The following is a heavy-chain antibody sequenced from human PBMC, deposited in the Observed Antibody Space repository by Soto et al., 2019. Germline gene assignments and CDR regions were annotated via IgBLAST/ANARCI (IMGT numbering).Heavy chain of an antibody. D-gene: IGHD3-10*01. V-gene: IGHV4-59*08. J-gene: IGHJ5*02. CDR3: ARPIDSGSGFQFDP. CDR2: IYYSGRT. Sequence: PSETLSLTCTVSGGSISNYYWSWIRQPPGKGLEWIGYIYYSGRTSYNPSLKSRVTISVDTSKNQFSLRLSSVTAADTAVYYCARPIDSGSGFQFDPWGQGTLVTVSS. CDR1: GGSISNYY.